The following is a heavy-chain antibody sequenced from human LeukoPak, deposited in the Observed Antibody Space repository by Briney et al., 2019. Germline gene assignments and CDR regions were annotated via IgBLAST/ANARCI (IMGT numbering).Heavy chain of an antibody. J-gene: IGHJ4*02. CDR1: GFTFSSYA. CDR3: APRGYPNIDY. V-gene: IGHV3-23*01. CDR2: ISGSGGST. D-gene: IGHD3-16*01. Sequence: GGSLRLSXAASGFTFSSYAMSWVRQAPGKGLEGVSAISGSGGSTSCADPVKGRVTISRDNSKNTLYLQMNSLRAEDTAVYYCAPRGYPNIDYWGQGTLVTVSS.